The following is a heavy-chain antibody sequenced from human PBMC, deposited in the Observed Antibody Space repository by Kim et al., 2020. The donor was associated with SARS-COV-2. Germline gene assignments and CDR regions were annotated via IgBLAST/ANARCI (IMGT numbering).Heavy chain of an antibody. CDR2: INTNTGNP. V-gene: IGHV7-4-1*02. Sequence: ASVKVSCKASGYTFTSYAMNWVRQAPGQGLEWMGWINTNTGNPTYAQGFTGRFVFSLDTSVSTAYLQISSLKAEDTAVYYCARPDCSSTSCYFDPWGQGTLVTVSS. D-gene: IGHD2-2*01. CDR1: GYTFTSYA. J-gene: IGHJ5*02. CDR3: ARPDCSSTSCYFDP.